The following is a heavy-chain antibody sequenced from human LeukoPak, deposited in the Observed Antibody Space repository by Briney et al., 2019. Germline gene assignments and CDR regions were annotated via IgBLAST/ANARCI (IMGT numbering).Heavy chain of an antibody. D-gene: IGHD3-22*01. CDR3: ARGPYYYDSSGLPRPNFDY. CDR1: GFGLSGSG. J-gene: IGHJ4*02. Sequence: PGGSPRLSCVASGFGLSGSGMTWVRQAPGKGLEWISYISVSGGIIYYADSVKGRFTISRDNAKNSLYLQMNSLRAEDTAVYYCARGPYYYDSSGLPRPNFDYWGQGTLVTVSS. V-gene: IGHV3-21*05. CDR2: ISVSGGII.